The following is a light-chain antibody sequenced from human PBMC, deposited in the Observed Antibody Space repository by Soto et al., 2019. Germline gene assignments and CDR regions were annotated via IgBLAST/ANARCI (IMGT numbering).Light chain of an antibody. CDR3: QQYDNWPPVT. CDR2: GAS. V-gene: IGKV3-15*01. J-gene: IGKJ4*01. CDR1: QTIRNN. Sequence: EIVMTQSPATLSVSPGERATLSCRASQTIRNNLAWYQQKPGQAPRLLIYGASTRATGIPARFSGSGSGTEFTLTISSLQSEDFAVYYCQQYDNWPPVTFGGGTKVEIK.